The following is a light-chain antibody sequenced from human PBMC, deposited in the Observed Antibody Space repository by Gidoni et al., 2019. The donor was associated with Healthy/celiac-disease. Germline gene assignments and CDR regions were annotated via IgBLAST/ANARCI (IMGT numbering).Light chain of an antibody. CDR1: QSVSSN. J-gene: IGKJ1*01. Sequence: SQSVSSNLAWYQQKPGQAPRLLIYGASTSATGIPARFSGSGSGTEFTLTISSLQSEDFAVYYCQQYNNWPGTFGQGTKVEIK. V-gene: IGKV3-15*01. CDR3: QQYNNWPGT. CDR2: GAS.